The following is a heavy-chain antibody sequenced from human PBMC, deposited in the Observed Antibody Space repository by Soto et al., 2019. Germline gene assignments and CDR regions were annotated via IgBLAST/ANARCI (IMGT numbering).Heavy chain of an antibody. CDR3: VGYFSAASSETYYPLFFDF. CDR2: IYSGVTT. V-gene: IGHV4-39*01. Sequence: SETLSLTCSVSGGSISSGNYYWGWIRQPPGKGLEWIGSIYSGVTTYYNPSLESRVTISADTPHNQVSLKMSSVTAADTAVYFCVGYFSAASSETYYPLFFDFWGKGSLFT. CDR1: GGSISSGNYY. D-gene: IGHD3-10*01. J-gene: IGHJ4*02.